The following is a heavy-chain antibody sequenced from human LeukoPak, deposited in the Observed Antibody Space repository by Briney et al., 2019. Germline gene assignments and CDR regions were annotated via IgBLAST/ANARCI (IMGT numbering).Heavy chain of an antibody. Sequence: SETLSLTCTVSGGSISTYYWSWIRQPPGKGLEWIGYIYYTGSTSYNPSLKSRVTMSLDASKNQFSLELNSVTPADTAVYCARGGNYWPQWWFDPWGRGTLVTVSS. CDR3: ARGGNYWPQWWFDP. J-gene: IGHJ5*02. CDR1: GGSISTYY. CDR2: IYYTGST. V-gene: IGHV4-59*01. D-gene: IGHD1-26*01.